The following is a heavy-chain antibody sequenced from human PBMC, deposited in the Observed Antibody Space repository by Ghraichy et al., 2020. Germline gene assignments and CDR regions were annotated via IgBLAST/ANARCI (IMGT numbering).Heavy chain of an antibody. V-gene: IGHV4-59*08. CDR1: GGSISSFY. Sequence: SETPSLTCTVSGGSISSFYWSWIRQPPGKGLEWIGYIFYSGNTKYNPSLKSRVNMSVDTSNNRFSLRLTSVTAADTAIYFCARRNYETTGYFFDPWGHGILVTVSS. D-gene: IGHD3-9*01. CDR3: ARRNYETTGYFFDP. J-gene: IGHJ5*02. CDR2: IFYSGNT.